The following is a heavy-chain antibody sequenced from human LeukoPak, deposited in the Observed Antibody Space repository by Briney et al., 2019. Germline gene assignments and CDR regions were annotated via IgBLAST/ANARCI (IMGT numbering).Heavy chain of an antibody. CDR1: GGSISSYY. CDR3: ARAYYDFWSGYYSYYMDV. D-gene: IGHD3-3*01. V-gene: IGHV4-59*01. Sequence: PSETLSLTCTVSGGSISSYYWSWIRQPPGKGLEWIGYIYYSGSTNYNPSLKSRVTISVDTSKNQFSLKLSSVTAADTAVYYCARAYYDFWSGYYSYYMDVWGKGTTVIVSS. J-gene: IGHJ6*03. CDR2: IYYSGST.